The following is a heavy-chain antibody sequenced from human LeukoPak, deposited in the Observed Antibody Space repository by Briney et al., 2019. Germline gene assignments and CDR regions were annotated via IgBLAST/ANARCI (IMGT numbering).Heavy chain of an antibody. CDR2: INENGDIA. J-gene: IGHJ4*02. CDR3: AKARWEPNFDY. Sequence: GGSLRLSCAASGFTFDDYATHWVRHGPGKSLEWVSLINENGDIAYYGDSVRGRFTVSRDNAKNSLYLQMNSLTTEDTALYYCAKARWEPNFDYWGQGTLVTVSS. D-gene: IGHD1-26*01. CDR1: GFTFDDYA. V-gene: IGHV3-43*02.